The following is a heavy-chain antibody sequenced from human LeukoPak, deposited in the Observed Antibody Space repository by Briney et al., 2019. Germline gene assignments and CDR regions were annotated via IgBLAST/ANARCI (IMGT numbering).Heavy chain of an antibody. Sequence: GGSLRLSCAASGFTVSSNEMSWVRQAPGKGLGWVSSISGGSTYYADSRKGRFTISRDNSKNTLHLQMNSLRAEDTAVYYCKSRPNIKGIITIFGVVIMPYYYYYYYMDVWGKGTTVTVSS. J-gene: IGHJ6*03. D-gene: IGHD3-3*01. CDR2: ISGGST. CDR3: KSRPNIKGIITIFGVVIMPYYYYYYYMDV. V-gene: IGHV3-38-3*01. CDR1: GFTVSSNE.